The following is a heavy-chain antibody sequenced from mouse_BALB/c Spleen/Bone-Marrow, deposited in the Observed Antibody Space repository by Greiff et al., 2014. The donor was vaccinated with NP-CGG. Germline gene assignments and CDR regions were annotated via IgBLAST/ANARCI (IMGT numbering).Heavy chain of an antibody. V-gene: IGHV1-9*01. J-gene: IGHJ3*01. Sequence: QVQLQQPGAELMKPGASVKISCKAIGYTFSNYWVGGGKQRPGHGLEWIGEILPGSGSTHYIEKFKGKATFTADTSSNTAYMQLSSLTSEDSAVYYCARGYDYASFAYWGQGTLVTVSA. CDR3: ARGYDYASFAY. CDR2: ILPGSGST. D-gene: IGHD2-4*01. CDR1: GYTFSNYW.